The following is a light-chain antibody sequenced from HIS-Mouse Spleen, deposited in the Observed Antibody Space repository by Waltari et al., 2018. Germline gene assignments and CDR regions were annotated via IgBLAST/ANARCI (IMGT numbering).Light chain of an antibody. Sequence: QSALTQPASVSGSPGQSITISCTGTSSDVGSYNLVSWYQQHPGKAPKLMIYEGSKSPSGVFNRFSGSKSGNTASLTISGLQAEDKADYYCCSYAGSSTWVFGGGTKLTVL. J-gene: IGLJ3*02. CDR2: EGS. CDR3: CSYAGSSTWV. V-gene: IGLV2-23*01. CDR1: SSDVGSYNL.